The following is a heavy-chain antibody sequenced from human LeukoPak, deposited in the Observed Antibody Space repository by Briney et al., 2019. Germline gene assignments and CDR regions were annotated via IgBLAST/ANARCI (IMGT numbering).Heavy chain of an antibody. CDR2: ITSSGSSI. J-gene: IGHJ3*01. D-gene: IGHD6-13*01. CDR3: ARERYSRASHDALDL. Sequence: GGSLRLSCVASGLTFSGHFMNWVRQAPGKGLEWVSSITSSGSSIYYADSLKGRFTISRDNAKNTLYLQINSLRPEDTAVYYCARERYSRASHDALDLWGQGTMVTVSS. V-gene: IGHV3-21*01. CDR1: GLTFSGHF.